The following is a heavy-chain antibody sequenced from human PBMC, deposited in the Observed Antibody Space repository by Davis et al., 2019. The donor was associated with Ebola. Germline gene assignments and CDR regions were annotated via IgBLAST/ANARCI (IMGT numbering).Heavy chain of an antibody. CDR1: GSSISSYY. Sequence: PSETLSLTCTVSGSSISSYYWSWIRQPPGKGLEWIGSIYYSGSTNYNPYIKSRVTISVDTSKNQFSLKLSSVTAADTAVYYCAGGGYSYGYFDYWGQGTLVTVSS. J-gene: IGHJ4*02. CDR3: AGGGYSYGYFDY. D-gene: IGHD5-18*01. CDR2: IYYSGST. V-gene: IGHV4-59*01.